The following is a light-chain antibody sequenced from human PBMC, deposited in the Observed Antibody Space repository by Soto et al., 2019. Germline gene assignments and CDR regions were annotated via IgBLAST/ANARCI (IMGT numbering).Light chain of an antibody. CDR2: ATS. J-gene: IGKJ1*01. V-gene: IGKV1-39*01. CDR3: QQYGRTGT. CDR1: QSIISY. Sequence: DIQMTQSPSSLSASVGDRVTITCRASQSIISYLNWYQQKPGKAPKLLIYATSSLQSGVPSRFSVSGSGTNFTLTISSLQPEDFATYYCQQYGRTGTFGQGTKVEIK.